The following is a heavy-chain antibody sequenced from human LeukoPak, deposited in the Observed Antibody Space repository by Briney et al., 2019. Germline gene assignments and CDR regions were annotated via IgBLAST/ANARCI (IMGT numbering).Heavy chain of an antibody. D-gene: IGHD2-21*02. Sequence: SETLSLTCAVYGGSFSGYYWSWIRQPPGKGLEWIGEINHSGSTNYYPSLKSLVAIAVDTSKNQFSLKLSSVTAADTAVYYCARGQAYCGGDCYSSQVYYYYGMDVWGQGTTVTVSS. CDR1: GGSFSGYY. V-gene: IGHV4-34*01. J-gene: IGHJ6*02. CDR2: INHSGST. CDR3: ARGQAYCGGDCYSSQVYYYYGMDV.